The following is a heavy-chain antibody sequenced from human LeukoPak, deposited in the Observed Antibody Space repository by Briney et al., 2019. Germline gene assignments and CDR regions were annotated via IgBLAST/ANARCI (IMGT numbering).Heavy chain of an antibody. V-gene: IGHV5-51*01. J-gene: IGHJ3*02. CDR1: GYSFTNYW. D-gene: IGHD3-22*01. Sequence: GESLKISCKGSGYSFTNYWIAWVRQMPGKGLEWMGIIYPGDSDTRYSPSFQGQVTISADKSISTAYLQWSSLKASDTAMYYCARLTVRGYYDSSGYPSDAFDIWGQGTMVTVSS. CDR2: IYPGDSDT. CDR3: ARLTVRGYYDSSGYPSDAFDI.